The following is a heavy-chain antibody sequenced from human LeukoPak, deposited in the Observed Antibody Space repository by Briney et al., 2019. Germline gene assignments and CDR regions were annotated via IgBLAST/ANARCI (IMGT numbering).Heavy chain of an antibody. J-gene: IGHJ4*02. CDR1: GGSISSYY. CDR3: ARQSRDGYNYFDY. CDR2: IYYSGST. D-gene: IGHD5-24*01. Sequence: PSETLSLTCTVSGGSISSYYWGWIRQPPGKGLEWIGYIYYSGSTNYNPSLKSRVTISVDTSKNQFSLKLSSVTAADTAVYYCARQSRDGYNYFDYWGQGTLVTVSS. V-gene: IGHV4-59*01.